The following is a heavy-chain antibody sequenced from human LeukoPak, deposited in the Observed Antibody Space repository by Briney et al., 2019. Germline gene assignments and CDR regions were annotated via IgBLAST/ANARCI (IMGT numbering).Heavy chain of an antibody. CDR2: IWYGGSNK. CDR1: GFTFSSYG. CDR3: ARGGD. D-gene: IGHD3-16*01. J-gene: IGHJ4*02. V-gene: IGHV3-33*01. Sequence: GGSLRLSCAASGFTFSSYGMHWVRQAPGKGLEWVAVIWYGGSNKYYADSVKGRFTISRDNSKNTLYLQMNSLGAEDTGVYYWARGGDWGQGTLVTVSS.